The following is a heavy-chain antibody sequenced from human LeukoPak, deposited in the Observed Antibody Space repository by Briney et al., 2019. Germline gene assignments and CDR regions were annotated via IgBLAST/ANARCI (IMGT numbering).Heavy chain of an antibody. CDR2: INPNSGGT. J-gene: IGHJ4*02. CDR1: GYTFTGYY. Sequence: ASVKVSCKASGYTFTGYYMHWVRQAPGQGLEWTGWINPNSGGTNYAQKFQGRVTMTRDTSISTAYMELSRLRSDDTAVYYCARDGDMVRGVIIPFDYWGQGTLVTVSS. V-gene: IGHV1-2*02. D-gene: IGHD3-10*01. CDR3: ARDGDMVRGVIIPFDY.